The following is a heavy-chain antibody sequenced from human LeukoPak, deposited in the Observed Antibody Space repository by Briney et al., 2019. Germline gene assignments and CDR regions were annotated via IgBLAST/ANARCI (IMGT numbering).Heavy chain of an antibody. J-gene: IGHJ4*02. CDR1: GFTFSSYE. D-gene: IGHD2-15*01. Sequence: GGSLRLSCAASGFTFSSYEMNWVRQAPGKGLEWVSSISSSSSYIYYADSVKGRFTISRDNAKNSLYLQMNSLRAEDTAVYYCARDPPNSVVVVAATPDYWGQGTLVTVSS. CDR2: ISSSSSYI. V-gene: IGHV3-21*01. CDR3: ARDPPNSVVVVAATPDY.